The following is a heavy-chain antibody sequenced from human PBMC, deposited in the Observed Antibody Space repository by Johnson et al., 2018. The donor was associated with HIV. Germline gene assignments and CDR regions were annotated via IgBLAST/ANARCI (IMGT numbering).Heavy chain of an antibody. D-gene: IGHD5-18*01. CDR3: ERGSRDTYDNDDDHLLHAFDI. CDR2: ISGGEDDT. Sequence: VQLVESGGGLIQPGGSLRLSCVASGFSFIDYAMIWVRQAPGKGLEWVSFISGGEDDTYYADSVKGRFTISRDSSKNTLYLQMNSLRAEDMAVYYCERGSRDTYDNDDDHLLHAFDIWGQGTMVTVSS. CDR1: GFSFIDYA. J-gene: IGHJ3*02. V-gene: IGHV3-23*04.